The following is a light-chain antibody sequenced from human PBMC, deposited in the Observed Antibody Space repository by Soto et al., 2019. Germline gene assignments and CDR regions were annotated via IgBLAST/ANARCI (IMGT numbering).Light chain of an antibody. Sequence: EVVLTQSPGTVSLSPGERATLSCRASQSVTSNYLAGYQQKPGQAPRLLIYAASSRATGIPDRFSGSGSGTDFTLSISRLEPEDFAVYYCHQYGSSITWTFGQGTKVEIK. CDR1: QSVTSNY. CDR3: HQYGSSITWT. J-gene: IGKJ1*01. V-gene: IGKV3-20*01. CDR2: AAS.